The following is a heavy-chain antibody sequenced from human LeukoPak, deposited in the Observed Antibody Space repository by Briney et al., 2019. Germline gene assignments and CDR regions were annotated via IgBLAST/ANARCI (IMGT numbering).Heavy chain of an antibody. D-gene: IGHD2-2*01. CDR1: GFTFSSYG. V-gene: IGHV3-30*02. CDR3: AKDKVHCSSTSCYLGYYYYYMDV. Sequence: PGGSLRLSCAASGFTFSSYGMHWVRQAPGKGLEWVAVIWYGGSNKYYADSVKGRFTISRDNSKNTLYLQMNSLRAEDTAVYYCAKDKVHCSSTSCYLGYYYYYMDVWGKGTTVTVSS. CDR2: IWYGGSNK. J-gene: IGHJ6*03.